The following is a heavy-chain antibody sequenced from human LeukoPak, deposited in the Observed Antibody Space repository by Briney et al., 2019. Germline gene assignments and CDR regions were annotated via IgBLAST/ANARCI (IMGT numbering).Heavy chain of an antibody. CDR2: IHYSGST. D-gene: IGHD2-15*01. J-gene: IGHJ4*02. V-gene: IGHV4-59*01. Sequence: PSETLSLTCTVSGGSISSYYWSWIRQPPGQGLEWIGYIHYSGSTNYNPSLKSRVTISVDTSKNQFSLKLSSMTAADTAVYYCARRYCSGGSCYSALDYWGQGTLVTVSS. CDR3: ARRYCSGGSCYSALDY. CDR1: GGSISSYY.